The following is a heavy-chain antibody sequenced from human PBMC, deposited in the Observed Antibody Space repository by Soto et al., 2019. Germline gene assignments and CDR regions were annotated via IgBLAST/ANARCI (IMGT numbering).Heavy chain of an antibody. Sequence: SETLSLTCAVYGGSFSGYYLSWIRQPPGKGLEWIGEINHSGSTNYNPSLKSRVTISVDTSKNQFSLKLSSVTAADTAVYYCARGITMVRGLYNWFDPWGQGTLVTVSS. D-gene: IGHD3-10*01. V-gene: IGHV4-34*01. J-gene: IGHJ5*02. CDR2: INHSGST. CDR1: GGSFSGYY. CDR3: ARGITMVRGLYNWFDP.